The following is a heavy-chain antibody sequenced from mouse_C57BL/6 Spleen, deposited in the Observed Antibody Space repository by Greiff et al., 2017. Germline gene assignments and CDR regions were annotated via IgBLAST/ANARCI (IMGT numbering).Heavy chain of an antibody. J-gene: IGHJ3*01. D-gene: IGHD4-1*01. CDR1: GYAFTNYL. V-gene: IGHV1-54*01. CDR3: ARWELGRFAY. CDR2: INPGSGGT. Sequence: QVQLKQSGAELVRPGTSVKVSCKASGYAFTNYLIEWVKQRPGQGLEWIGVINPGSGGTNYNEKFKGKATLTADKSSSTAYMQLSSLTSEDSAVYFCARWELGRFAYWGQGTLVTVSA.